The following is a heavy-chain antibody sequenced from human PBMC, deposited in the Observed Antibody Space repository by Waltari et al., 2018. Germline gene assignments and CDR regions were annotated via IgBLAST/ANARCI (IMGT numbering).Heavy chain of an antibody. CDR2: MSDSGGNT. J-gene: IGHJ4*02. CDR1: GFTFSFYA. CDR3: AKARRGDYYDSSGYYYWDFDY. D-gene: IGHD3-22*01. Sequence: EVQLVESGGGLVQPGGSLRLSCAASGFTFSFYAMTWARPAPGKGLEWVSAMSDSGGNTYYADSVKGRFTISRDKSTNTLYVQMNSLRAEDTAVYYCAKARRGDYYDSSGYYYWDFDYWGQGTLVTVSS. V-gene: IGHV3-23*04.